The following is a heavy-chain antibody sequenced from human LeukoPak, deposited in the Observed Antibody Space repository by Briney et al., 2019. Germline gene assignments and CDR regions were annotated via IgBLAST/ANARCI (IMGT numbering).Heavy chain of an antibody. V-gene: IGHV4-61*01. J-gene: IGHJ4*02. CDR2: IYYSGST. Sequence: SETLSLTCTVSGDSISSSYYWSWIRQPPGKGLEWIGYIYYSGSTNYNPSLKSRVTISVDTSKNQFSLKLSSVTAADTAVYYCARVAYSSGWPYFDYWGQGTLVTVSS. CDR3: ARVAYSSGWPYFDY. D-gene: IGHD6-19*01. CDR1: GDSISSSYY.